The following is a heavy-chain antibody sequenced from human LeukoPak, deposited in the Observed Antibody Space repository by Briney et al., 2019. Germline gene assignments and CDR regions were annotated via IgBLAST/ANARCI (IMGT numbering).Heavy chain of an antibody. V-gene: IGHV3-64*01. CDR3: ARDGTTSRDWIFDY. CDR2: ISRNGGST. J-gene: IGHJ4*02. D-gene: IGHD2-21*02. Sequence: GGSLRLSCAAPGFTFSSSAMHWVRQGPGKGLEYVSAISRNGGSTYYANSVKGRFTISRDNSKNTLYLQMGSLRAEDMAVYYCARDGTTSRDWIFDYWGQGTLVTVSS. CDR1: GFTFSSSA.